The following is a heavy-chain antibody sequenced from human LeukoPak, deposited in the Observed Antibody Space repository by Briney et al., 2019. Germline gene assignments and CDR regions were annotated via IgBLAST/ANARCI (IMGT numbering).Heavy chain of an antibody. Sequence: PSETLSLTCTVSGDSINDYYWNWIRQPPGKGLEWLGYVYYTGSTNYEPSLESRVTISVDTSKNQFSLKLSSVTAADTAVYYCARARGDLEYSILPSSLDYWGQGTLVTVSS. J-gene: IGHJ4*02. CDR1: GDSINDYY. CDR2: VYYTGST. CDR3: ARARGDLEYSILPSSLDY. D-gene: IGHD6-6*01. V-gene: IGHV4-59*01.